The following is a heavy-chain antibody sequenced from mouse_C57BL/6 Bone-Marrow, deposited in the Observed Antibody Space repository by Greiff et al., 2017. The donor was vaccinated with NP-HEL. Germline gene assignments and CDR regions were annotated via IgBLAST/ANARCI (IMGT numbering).Heavy chain of an antibody. CDR3: ARILYYYGSSYVGFAY. CDR2: IWWDDDK. J-gene: IGHJ3*01. Sequence: QVTLKVSGPGILQPSQTLSLTCSFSGFSLSTFGMGVGWIRQPSGKGLEWLAHIWWDDDKYYNPALKSRLTISKDTSKNQVFLKIANVDTADTATYYCARILYYYGSSYVGFAYWGQGTLVTVSA. D-gene: IGHD1-1*01. V-gene: IGHV8-8*01. CDR1: GFSLSTFGMG.